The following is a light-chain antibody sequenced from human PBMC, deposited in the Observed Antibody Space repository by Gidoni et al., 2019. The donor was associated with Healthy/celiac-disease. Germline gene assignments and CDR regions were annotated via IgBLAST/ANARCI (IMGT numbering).Light chain of an antibody. CDR3: AAWDDSLDGWV. J-gene: IGLJ3*02. CDR2: SNN. Sequence: QSVLTQPPSASGTPGQRVTISCSGSSSNIGSNTVNWYQQLPGTAPNLLIYSNNQRPSGVPDRCSGSKSGTSASLAISGLQSEDEADYCCAAWDDSLDGWVFGGGTKLTVL. CDR1: SSNIGSNT. V-gene: IGLV1-44*01.